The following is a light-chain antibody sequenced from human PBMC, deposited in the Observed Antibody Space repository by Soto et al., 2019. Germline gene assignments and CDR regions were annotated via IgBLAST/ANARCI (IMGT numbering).Light chain of an antibody. Sequence: DINMNQSPSTLAASVGVRVTITCRASHSISSWLAWYQQKPGKAPKLLISTASSLRGGFPSRFSGSRSGTDFTLTISCLQFDDIATYYCQQCYCTPRTFGQGTKVDIK. J-gene: IGKJ1*01. CDR1: HSISSW. V-gene: IGKV1-39*01. CDR2: TAS. CDR3: QQCYCTPRT.